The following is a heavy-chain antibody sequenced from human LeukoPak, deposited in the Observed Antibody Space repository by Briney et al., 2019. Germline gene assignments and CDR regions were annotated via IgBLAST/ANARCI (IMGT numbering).Heavy chain of an antibody. D-gene: IGHD5-24*01. V-gene: IGHV1-69*06. Sequence: ASVKVSCKASGYTFTGYYMHWVRQAPGQGLEWMGGIIPIFGTPSYAQKFQGRVTITADKSTSTAYMEVSSLRSEDTAVYFCASLTRDGYNPPGYWGQGTLVTVSS. CDR1: GYTFTGYY. J-gene: IGHJ4*02. CDR3: ASLTRDGYNPPGY. CDR2: IIPIFGTP.